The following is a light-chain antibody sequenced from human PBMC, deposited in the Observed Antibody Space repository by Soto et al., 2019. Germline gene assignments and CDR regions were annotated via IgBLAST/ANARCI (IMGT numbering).Light chain of an antibody. J-gene: IGLJ3*02. CDR3: QSYDSSLSGSV. CDR2: GNS. Sequence: QSVLTRPPSVSGAPGQRVTISCTGSSSNIGAGYDVHWYQQLPGTAPKLLIYGNSNRPSGVPDRFSGSKSGTSASLAITGLQAEDEADYYCQSYDSSLSGSVFGEGTTLTVL. V-gene: IGLV1-40*01. CDR1: SSNIGAGYD.